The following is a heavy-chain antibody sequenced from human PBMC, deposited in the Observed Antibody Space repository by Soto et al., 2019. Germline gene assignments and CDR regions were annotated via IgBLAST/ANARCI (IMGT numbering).Heavy chain of an antibody. CDR1: GFTFSRYS. V-gene: IGHV3-21*01. CDR3: TRESEDLTSNFDY. J-gene: IGHJ4*02. Sequence: PGGSLRLSCAASGFTFSRYSMNWVRQAPGKVLEWVSSISSTTNYIYYADSMKGRFTVSRDNAKNSVYLDMNSLSAEDTAVYYCTRESEDLTSNFDYWGQGTLVTVSS. CDR2: ISSTTNYI.